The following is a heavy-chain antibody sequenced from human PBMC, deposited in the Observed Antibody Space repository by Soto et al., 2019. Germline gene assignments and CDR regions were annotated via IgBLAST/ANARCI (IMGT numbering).Heavy chain of an antibody. CDR3: ARSLLGSGSYWLSYYYGMDV. V-gene: IGHV1-3*01. Sequence: ASVKVSCKASGYTFTNYAMHWVRQAPGQRLEWMGWINAGNGNTKYSQKFQGRVTITRDTSASTAYMELSSLRSEDTAVYYCARSLLGSGSYWLSYYYGMDVWGQGTTVTVSS. D-gene: IGHD3-10*01. CDR2: INAGNGNT. J-gene: IGHJ6*02. CDR1: GYTFTNYA.